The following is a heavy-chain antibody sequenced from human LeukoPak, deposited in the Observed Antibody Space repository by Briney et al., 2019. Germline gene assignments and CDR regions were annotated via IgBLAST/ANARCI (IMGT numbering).Heavy chain of an antibody. Sequence: GGSLRLSCAPAGFTVSSNYMSWVRQAPGKGLEWVSVIYSGVSTYYADSVKGRLTICRDNSKNTLYLQMNSLRAEDTALYYCARDRRYDDSSGYYFHWYFDLWGRGTLVTVSS. CDR2: IYSGVST. CDR1: GFTVSSNY. V-gene: IGHV3-53*01. J-gene: IGHJ2*01. CDR3: ARDRRYDDSSGYYFHWYFDL. D-gene: IGHD3-22*01.